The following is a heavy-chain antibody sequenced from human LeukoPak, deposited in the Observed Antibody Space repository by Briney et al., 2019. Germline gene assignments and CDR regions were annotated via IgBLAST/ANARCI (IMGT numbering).Heavy chain of an antibody. D-gene: IGHD1-26*01. CDR1: GLTFRRYG. Sequence: PGGSLRLSCAASGLTFRRYGMHWVRQTPGKGLKWVAFIESDESIRQYADLVKGRFTISRDNSKNMLYLQMNSLTTEDTAMYYCTKNAGRREGWFDPWGQGTPVTVSS. V-gene: IGHV3-30*02. CDR2: IESDESIR. J-gene: IGHJ5*02. CDR3: TKNAGRREGWFDP.